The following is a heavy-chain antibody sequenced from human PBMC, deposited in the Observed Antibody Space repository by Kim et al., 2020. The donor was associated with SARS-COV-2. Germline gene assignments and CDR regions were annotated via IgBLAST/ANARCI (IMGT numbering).Heavy chain of an antibody. CDR1: GFTFSTNG. CDR2: IWNDGSKE. Sequence: GGSLRLSCAASGFTFSTNGIHWVRQAPGKGLEWVSVIWNDGSKEYYPDSVKGRFTISRDNPKNIGHLQMDSLRVEDTAVYYCARDVWSADRDRTFDVWGQGTTVTVS. J-gene: IGHJ6*02. V-gene: IGHV3-33*01. D-gene: IGHD3-10*01. CDR3: ARDVWSADRDRTFDV.